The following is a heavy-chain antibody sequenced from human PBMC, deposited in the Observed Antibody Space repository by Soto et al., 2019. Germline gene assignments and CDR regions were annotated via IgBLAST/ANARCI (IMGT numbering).Heavy chain of an antibody. D-gene: IGHD2-15*01. CDR3: ARGEAATP. CDR2: INAGNGDT. J-gene: IGHJ5*02. V-gene: IGHV1-3*01. Sequence: ASVKVSCKASGYTFTNYAMHWVRQAPGQRLEWMGWINAGNGDTKYSQKFQGRVTITRGTSASTAYMELSSLRSDDTAVYYCARGEAATPWGQGTLVTVSS. CDR1: GYTFTNYA.